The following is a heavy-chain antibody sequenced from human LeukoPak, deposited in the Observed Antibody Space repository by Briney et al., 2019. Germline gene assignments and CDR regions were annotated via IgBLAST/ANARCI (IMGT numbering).Heavy chain of an antibody. Sequence: SETLSLTCTVSGGSISSSSYYWGWIRQPPGKGLERIGEINHSGSTNYNPSLKSRVTISVDTSKNQFSLKLSSVTAADAAVYYCAKAPCILTSTCHYGMDVWGQGTTVTVSS. CDR3: AKAPCILTSTCHYGMDV. D-gene: IGHD3-9*01. CDR2: INHSGST. CDR1: GGSISSSSYY. J-gene: IGHJ6*02. V-gene: IGHV4-39*07.